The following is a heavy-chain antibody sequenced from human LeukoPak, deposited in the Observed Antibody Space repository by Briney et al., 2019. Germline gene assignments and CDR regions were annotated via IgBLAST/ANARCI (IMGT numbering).Heavy chain of an antibody. Sequence: ASVKVSCKVSGYTLTELSMHWVRQAPGKGLEWMGGFDPEDGETIYAQKFQGRVTMTEDTSTDTAYTELSSLRSEDTAVYYCATGGPYYYDSSGYYFIDYWGQGTLVTVSS. CDR1: GYTLTELS. J-gene: IGHJ4*02. D-gene: IGHD3-22*01. CDR2: FDPEDGET. V-gene: IGHV1-24*01. CDR3: ATGGPYYYDSSGYYFIDY.